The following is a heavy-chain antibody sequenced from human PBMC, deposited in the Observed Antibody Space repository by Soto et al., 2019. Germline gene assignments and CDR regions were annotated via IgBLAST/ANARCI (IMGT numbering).Heavy chain of an antibody. J-gene: IGHJ4*02. Sequence: GGSLRLSCAASGFTIGNYWMHWVRQAPGKGPVWVSRLRGDGTGITYADSVKGRFTISRDNSENTLYLQMNSLRVDDTAVYYCARGPSGSSTSGYVGDFWGRGTLVTVSS. D-gene: IGHD3-22*01. CDR2: LRGDGTGI. CDR1: GFTIGNYW. V-gene: IGHV3-74*03. CDR3: ARGPSGSSTSGYVGDF.